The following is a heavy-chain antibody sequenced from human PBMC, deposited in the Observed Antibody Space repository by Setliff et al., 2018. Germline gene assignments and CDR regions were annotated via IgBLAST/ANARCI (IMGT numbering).Heavy chain of an antibody. V-gene: IGHV4-59*01. CDR2: VYYSGTA. Sequence: SETLSLTCTVSGGPFSGASIWSWIRQPPGKGLEFIGYVYYSGTAKYGPSLESRAIMSVDASKNQISLKLNSVTAADTAVYYCAKGGTYRYFDFWGQGALVTAPQ. CDR1: GGPFSGAS. J-gene: IGHJ4*02. CDR3: AKGGTYRYFDF. D-gene: IGHD1-26*01.